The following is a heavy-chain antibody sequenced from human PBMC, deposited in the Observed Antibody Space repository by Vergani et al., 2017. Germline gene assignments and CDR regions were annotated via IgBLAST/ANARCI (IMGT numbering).Heavy chain of an antibody. V-gene: IGHV4-59*01. J-gene: IGHJ4*02. D-gene: IGHD4-17*01. CDR1: GASISSYY. CDR3: ARDPLRYYVDY. Sequence: QVQLQESGPGLVKPSETLSLTCTVSGASISSYYWSWIRQPPGKGLEWIGYIYYSGSTNYNPSLKSRVTISVDTSKNQFSLKLSSVTAADTAVYYCARDPLRYYVDYWGQGTLVTVSS. CDR2: IYYSGST.